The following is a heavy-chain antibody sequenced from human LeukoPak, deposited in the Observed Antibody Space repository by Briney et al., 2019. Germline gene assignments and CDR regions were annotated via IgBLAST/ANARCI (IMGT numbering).Heavy chain of an antibody. V-gene: IGHV3-66*01. D-gene: IGHD6-6*01. CDR3: ARRSIAARGFDY. J-gene: IGHJ4*02. CDR1: GFTFSSYA. CDR2: IYSGGST. Sequence: GGSLKLSCAASGFTFSSYAMSWVRQAPGKGLEWVSVIYSGGSTYYADSVKGRFTISRDNSKNTLYLQMNSLRAEDTAVYYCARRSIAARGFDYWGQGTLVTASS.